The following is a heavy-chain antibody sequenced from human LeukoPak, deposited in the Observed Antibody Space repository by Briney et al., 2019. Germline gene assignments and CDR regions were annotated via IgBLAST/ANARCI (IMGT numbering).Heavy chain of an antibody. J-gene: IGHJ4*02. CDR2: ISGSGGST. Sequence: GGSLRLSCAASGFTFSSYAMSWVRQAPGKGLEWVSAISGSGGSTYYADSVKGRFTISRDNAKNSLYLQMNSLRAEDTAVYYCARDVGYYDSSGYCDYWGQGTLVTVSS. D-gene: IGHD3-22*01. CDR1: GFTFSSYA. CDR3: ARDVGYYDSSGYCDY. V-gene: IGHV3-23*01.